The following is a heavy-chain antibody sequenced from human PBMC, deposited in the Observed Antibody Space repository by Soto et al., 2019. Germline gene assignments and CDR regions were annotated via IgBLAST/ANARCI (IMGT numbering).Heavy chain of an antibody. CDR2: IYYSGST. CDR3: ARQLVEYSSPDAFDI. J-gene: IGHJ3*02. CDR1: GVSISSYY. V-gene: IGHV4-59*08. D-gene: IGHD6-6*01. Sequence: SETLSLTCTVSGVSISSYYWIWIRQPPGKGLEWIGYIYYSGSTNYNPSLKSRVTISVDTSKNQFSLKLSSVTAADTAVYYCARQLVEYSSPDAFDIWGQGTMVTVSS.